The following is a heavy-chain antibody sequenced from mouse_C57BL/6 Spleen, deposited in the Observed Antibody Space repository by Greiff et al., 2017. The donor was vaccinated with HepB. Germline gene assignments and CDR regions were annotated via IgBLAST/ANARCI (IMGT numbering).Heavy chain of an antibody. J-gene: IGHJ3*01. V-gene: IGHV14-4*01. CDR1: GFNIKDDY. CDR2: IDPENGDT. D-gene: IGHD1-1*01. Sequence: EVQLQQSGAELVRPGASVKLSCTASGFNIKDDYMHWVKQRPEQGLEWIGWIDPENGDTEYASKFQGKATITADTSSNTAYLQLSSLTSEDTAVYYCTTLNYYGSPWFAYWGQGTLVTVSA. CDR3: TTLNYYGSPWFAY.